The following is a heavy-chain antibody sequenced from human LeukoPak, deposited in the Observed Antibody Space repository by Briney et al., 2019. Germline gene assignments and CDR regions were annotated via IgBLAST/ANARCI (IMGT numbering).Heavy chain of an antibody. CDR3: ARGEGYGGIYGMDV. CDR1: GYTLTTYG. D-gene: IGHD4-23*01. V-gene: IGHV1-18*01. CDR2: INTYNGNT. Sequence: ASVKVSCKASGYTLTTYGISWVRQAPGQGLEWMGWINTYNGNTNYAQKFQGRVTMTTDTSTSTAYMELRSLRSDDTAVYYCARGEGYGGIYGMDVWGQGTTVTVSS. J-gene: IGHJ6*02.